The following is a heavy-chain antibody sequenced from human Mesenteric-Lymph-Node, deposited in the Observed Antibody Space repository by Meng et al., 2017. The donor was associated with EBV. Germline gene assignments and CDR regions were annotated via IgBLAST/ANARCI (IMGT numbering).Heavy chain of an antibody. Sequence: EVDLWSLGGGLAEPWAALRLSCAASGFTFNTYSMDWVRQAPGKGLEWVSSISSTSIYIKYADSLKGRFTISRDNGKNTLYLQMNSLRVEDTAIYYCARDYGSGSHFDYWGRGSLVTVSS. CDR1: GFTFNTYS. CDR3: ARDYGSGSHFDY. V-gene: IGHV3-21*01. CDR2: ISSTSIYI. J-gene: IGHJ4*02. D-gene: IGHD3-10*01.